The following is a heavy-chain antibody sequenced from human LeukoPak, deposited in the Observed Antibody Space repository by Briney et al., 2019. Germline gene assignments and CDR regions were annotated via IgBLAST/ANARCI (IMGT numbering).Heavy chain of an antibody. J-gene: IGHJ4*02. V-gene: IGHV3-53*01. Sequence: GGSLRLSCAASGFTFSDYYMSWVRQAPGKGLEWVSVIYSAGSSLYAESVRGRFTISRDYSTNTLSLQMNSLRAEDTAVYYCARDRSYHDSSGYSWKLESWGQGILVTVSS. D-gene: IGHD3-22*01. CDR2: IYSAGSS. CDR1: GFTFSDYY. CDR3: ARDRSYHDSSGYSWKLES.